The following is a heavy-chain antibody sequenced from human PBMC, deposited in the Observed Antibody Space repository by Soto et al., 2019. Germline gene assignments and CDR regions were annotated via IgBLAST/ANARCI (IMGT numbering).Heavy chain of an antibody. Sequence: PSETLSLTCTVSGGSISSGGYYWSWIRQHPGKGLEWIGYIYYSGSTYYNPSLKSRVTISVDTSENQFSLRLSSVTAADTAIYYCARGRHWLDYWGQGTLVTVSS. D-gene: IGHD6-19*01. V-gene: IGHV4-31*03. CDR2: IYYSGST. CDR3: ARGRHWLDY. J-gene: IGHJ4*02. CDR1: GGSISSGGYY.